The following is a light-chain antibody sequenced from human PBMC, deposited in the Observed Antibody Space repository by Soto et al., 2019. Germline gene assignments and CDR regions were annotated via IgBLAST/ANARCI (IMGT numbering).Light chain of an antibody. Sequence: QSVLTQPPSVSAAPGQRVTISCTGSSSNIGSGYDVHWYQRLPGTAPKVLIYGNNNRPSGVPDRFSGSTSGTSAALAITGLQAEDEADYYCQSYDSSLSGSYVFGTGTKLTVL. CDR3: QSYDSSLSGSYV. V-gene: IGLV1-40*01. CDR1: SSNIGSGYD. J-gene: IGLJ1*01. CDR2: GNN.